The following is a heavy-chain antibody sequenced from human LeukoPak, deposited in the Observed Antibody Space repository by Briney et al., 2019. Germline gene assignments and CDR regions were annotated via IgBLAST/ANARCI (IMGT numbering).Heavy chain of an antibody. CDR3: AKLSAAGTDY. CDR2: ISSNGGST. Sequence: GGSLRLSCSASGFTFSSYAMHWVRQAPGKGLEYVSAISSNGGSTYYADSVKGRFTISRDNSKNTLYLQMSSLRAEDTAVYYCAKLSAAGTDYWGQGTLVTVSS. J-gene: IGHJ4*02. D-gene: IGHD6-13*01. V-gene: IGHV3-64D*06. CDR1: GFTFSSYA.